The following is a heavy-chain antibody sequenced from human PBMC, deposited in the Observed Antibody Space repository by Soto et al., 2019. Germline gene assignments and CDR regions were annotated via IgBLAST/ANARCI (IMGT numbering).Heavy chain of an antibody. CDR3: ARHGFYGDYSSNYFDP. CDR2: ICPSDSQT. J-gene: IGHJ5*02. V-gene: IGHV5-51*01. CDR1: GDSFSNWW. D-gene: IGHD4-17*01. Sequence: GESLKISCKGSGDSFSNWWIAWVRQMPGKGLEYMGIICPSDSQTRYSPSFQGQVTISADKTISTAYLQWSSLKASDTAIYYCARHGFYGDYSSNYFDPWGQGPLVTVSS.